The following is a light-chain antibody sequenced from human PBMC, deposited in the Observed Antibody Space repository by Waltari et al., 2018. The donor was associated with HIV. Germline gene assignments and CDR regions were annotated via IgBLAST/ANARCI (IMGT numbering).Light chain of an antibody. Sequence: SSELTQDPAVSVALGQTVKITCQGDSLRTYYASWYQQKPRQAPLLVIFDKNNRPSGSPDRFSGSSSGNTASWTITGAQAEDEADYYCKSRDSSGNHLVFGGGTKLTVL. CDR3: KSRDSSGNHLV. J-gene: IGLJ2*01. V-gene: IGLV3-19*01. CDR1: SLRTYY. CDR2: DKN.